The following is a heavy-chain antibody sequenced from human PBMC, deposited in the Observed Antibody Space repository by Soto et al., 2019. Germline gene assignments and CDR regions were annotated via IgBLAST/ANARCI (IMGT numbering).Heavy chain of an antibody. CDR2: IKSKTDGGTT. D-gene: IGHD1-26*01. CDR3: TTDRSGSPDAFDI. J-gene: IGHJ3*02. Sequence: EVQLVESGGGLVKPGGSLRLSCAASGFTFSNAWMSWVRQAPGKGLEWVGRIKSKTDGGTTDYAAPVKGRFTISRDDSKNTLYRQMNSLKTEDTAVYYCTTDRSGSPDAFDIWGQGTMVTVSS. V-gene: IGHV3-15*01. CDR1: GFTFSNAW.